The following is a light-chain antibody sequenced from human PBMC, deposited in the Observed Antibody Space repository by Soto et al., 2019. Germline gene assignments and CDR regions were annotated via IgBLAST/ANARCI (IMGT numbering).Light chain of an antibody. CDR2: GNS. J-gene: IGLJ1*01. Sequence: QSVLTQPPSVFWGPGREVPLPLPGGSSNIGAGYDVHWYQQLPGTAPKLLIYGNSNRPSGVPDRFSGSKSGTSASLAITGLQAEDEADYYCQSYDSSLSAPYAFGTGTKVTVL. CDR3: QSYDSSLSAPYA. V-gene: IGLV1-40*01. CDR1: SSNIGAGYD.